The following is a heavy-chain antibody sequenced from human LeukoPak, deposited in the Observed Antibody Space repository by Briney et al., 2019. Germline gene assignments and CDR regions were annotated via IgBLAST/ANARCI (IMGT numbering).Heavy chain of an antibody. CDR3: AELGITMIGGV. D-gene: IGHD3-10*02. CDR2: ISGSGGST. J-gene: IGHJ6*04. Sequence: GGSLRLSCAASGFTFSSFAMSWVRQAPGKGLEWVSAISGSGGSTHYADSVKGRFTISRDNAKNSLYLQMNSLRAEDTAVYYCAELGITMIGGVWGKGTTVTISS. CDR1: GFTFSSFA. V-gene: IGHV3-23*01.